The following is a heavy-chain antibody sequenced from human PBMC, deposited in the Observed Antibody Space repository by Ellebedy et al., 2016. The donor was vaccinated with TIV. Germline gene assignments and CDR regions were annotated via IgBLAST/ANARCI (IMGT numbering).Heavy chain of an antibody. D-gene: IGHD3-22*01. J-gene: IGHJ5*02. CDR3: ARRVVGWFDP. CDR1: GGSINRSRFY. Sequence: MPGGSLRLSCSVSGGSINRSRFYWDWVRQPPGKGLEWIGTVYHDGNTFYNPSLKGRLTISVDASKNRFSLNLSSVTAGDTAMYYCARRVVGWFDPWGQGTLVTVSS. CDR2: VYHDGNT. V-gene: IGHV4-39*02.